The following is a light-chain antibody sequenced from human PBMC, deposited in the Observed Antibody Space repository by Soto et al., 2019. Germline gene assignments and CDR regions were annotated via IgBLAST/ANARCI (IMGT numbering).Light chain of an antibody. J-gene: IGKJ1*01. CDR3: QQYNNWPRET. Sequence: EIVLTQSPATLSLSPGERATLSCGASQSVSRNYLAWFQQKPGLAPRLLIYGASTRATGIPARFSGSGSGTEFTLTISSLQSEDFAVYYCQQYNNWPRETFGQGTKVDIK. CDR1: QSVSRNY. CDR2: GAS. V-gene: IGKV3-15*01.